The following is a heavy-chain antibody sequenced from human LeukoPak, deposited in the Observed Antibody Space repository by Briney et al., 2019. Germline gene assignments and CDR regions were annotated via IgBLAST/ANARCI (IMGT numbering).Heavy chain of an antibody. Sequence: GGSPRLSCAASGFTFSSYAMSWVRQAPGKGLEWVANIKQDGSEKYYVDSVKGRFTISRDNAKNSLYLQMNSLRAEDTAVYYCASYCSGGSCYSGKRYFDYWGQGTLVTVSS. J-gene: IGHJ4*02. CDR3: ASYCSGGSCYSGKRYFDY. CDR1: GFTFSSYA. D-gene: IGHD2-15*01. CDR2: IKQDGSEK. V-gene: IGHV3-7*01.